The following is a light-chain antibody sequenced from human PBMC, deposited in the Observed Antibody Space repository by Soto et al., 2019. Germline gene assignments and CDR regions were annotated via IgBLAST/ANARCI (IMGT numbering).Light chain of an antibody. CDR1: NSDVGYDY. J-gene: IGLJ1*01. CDR3: SSYTSSSTYV. Sequence: SALTQPASVSGSPGQSITISCTGTNSDVGYDYVSWYQQHPGKAPKLIIYEVSNRPSGVSNRFSGSKSGNTASLTISGLQAEDDADYYCSSYTSSSTYVFGTGTKVTVL. CDR2: EVS. V-gene: IGLV2-14*01.